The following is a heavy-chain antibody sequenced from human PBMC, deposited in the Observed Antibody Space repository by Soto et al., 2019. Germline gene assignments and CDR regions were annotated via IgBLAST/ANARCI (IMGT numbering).Heavy chain of an antibody. Sequence: QVQLQESGPGLVKPSQTLSLTCTVSGGSIRRRGYYWSWIRHHPGEGLEWIVFVYYSGITDYNPSLKSRVTISADTSKNQFSLKLTSVTAADTAVYYCASSGAREGDWFDPWGQGTLVTVSS. CDR2: VYYSGIT. V-gene: IGHV4-31*03. J-gene: IGHJ5*02. CDR3: ASSGAREGDWFDP. D-gene: IGHD3-16*01. CDR1: GGSIRRRGYY.